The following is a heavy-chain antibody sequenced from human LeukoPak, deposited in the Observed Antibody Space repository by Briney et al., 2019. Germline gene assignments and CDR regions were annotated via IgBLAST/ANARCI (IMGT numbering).Heavy chain of an antibody. CDR3: AKGSYGDYLFTWFDP. D-gene: IGHD4-17*01. Sequence: GGSLRLSCAASGFTFDDYAMHWVRQAPGKGLEWVSGISWNSGSIGHADSVKGRFTISRDNAKNSLYLQMNSLRAEDTALYYCAKGSYGDYLFTWFDPWGQGTLVTVSS. CDR2: ISWNSGSI. J-gene: IGHJ5*02. CDR1: GFTFDDYA. V-gene: IGHV3-9*01.